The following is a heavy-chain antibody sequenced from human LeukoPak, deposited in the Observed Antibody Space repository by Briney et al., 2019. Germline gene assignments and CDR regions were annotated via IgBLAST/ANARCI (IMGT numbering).Heavy chain of an antibody. V-gene: IGHV1-18*01. D-gene: IGHD4-17*01. J-gene: IGHJ6*03. Sequence: ASVKVSCKASGYTFTSYGISWVRQAPGQGLEWMGWISAYNGNTNYAQKLQGRVTMTTGTSTSTAYMELRSLRSDDTAVYYCARDNYGDYYYYYMDVWGKGTTVTVSS. CDR3: ARDNYGDYYYYYMDV. CDR2: ISAYNGNT. CDR1: GYTFTSYG.